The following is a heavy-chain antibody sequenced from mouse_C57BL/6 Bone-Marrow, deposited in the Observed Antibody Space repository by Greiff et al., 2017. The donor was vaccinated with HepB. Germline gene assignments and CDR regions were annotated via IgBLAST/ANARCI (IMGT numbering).Heavy chain of an antibody. D-gene: IGHD2-2*01. V-gene: IGHV1-19*01. J-gene: IGHJ3*01. CDR3: ASGYPWFAY. CDR2: INPYNGGT. Sequence: EVQLQQSGPVLVKPGASVKMSCKASGYTFTDYYMNWVKQSHGKSLEWIGVINPYNGGTSYNQKFKGKATLTVDKSSSTAYMELNSLTSEDSAVYYCASGYPWFAYWGQGTLVTVSA. CDR1: GYTFTDYY.